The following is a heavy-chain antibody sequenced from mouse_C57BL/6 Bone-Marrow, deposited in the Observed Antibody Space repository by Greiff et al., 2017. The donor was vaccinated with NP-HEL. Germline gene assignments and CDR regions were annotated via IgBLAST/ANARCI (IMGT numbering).Heavy chain of an antibody. J-gene: IGHJ3*01. D-gene: IGHD2-4*01. CDR2: IHPNSGST. CDR3: ARGRLRFAY. Sequence: VKLQQPGAELVKPGASVKLSCKASGYTFTSYWMHWVKQRPGQGLEWIGMIHPNSGSTNYNEKFKSKATLTVDKSSSTAYMQLSSLTSEDSAVYYCARGRLRFAYWGQGTLVTVSA. V-gene: IGHV1-64*01. CDR1: GYTFTSYW.